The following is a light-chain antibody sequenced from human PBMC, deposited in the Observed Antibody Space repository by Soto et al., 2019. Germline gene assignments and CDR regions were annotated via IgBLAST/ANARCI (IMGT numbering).Light chain of an antibody. CDR3: QQSVSFPLT. J-gene: IGKJ4*01. Sequence: DIQMTQFPSSLSASVGDRVTITCRASQSISTTLYWYQQKPGKAPKLLIYGASTLQSGVPLRFGGSGSGTDFTLTINSLQPEDFAPYYCQQSVSFPLTFGGGTKVEIK. CDR2: GAS. CDR1: QSISTT. V-gene: IGKV1-39*01.